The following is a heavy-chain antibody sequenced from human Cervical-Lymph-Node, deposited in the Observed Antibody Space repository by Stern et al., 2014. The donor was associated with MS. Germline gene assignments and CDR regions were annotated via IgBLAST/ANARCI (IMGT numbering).Heavy chain of an antibody. CDR2: INPSSGGT. Sequence: VQLVQSGAEVKKPGASVKVSCKASGYTFTDYYIHWVRQAPGQGLEWMGRINPSSGGTNSAQKFQGRVTMTRDTSISTGYMELNRLESDDTAVYYCAREVAATGQYFDYWGQGTLFTFSS. V-gene: IGHV1-2*06. D-gene: IGHD6-13*01. CDR3: AREVAATGQYFDY. CDR1: GYTFTDYY. J-gene: IGHJ4*02.